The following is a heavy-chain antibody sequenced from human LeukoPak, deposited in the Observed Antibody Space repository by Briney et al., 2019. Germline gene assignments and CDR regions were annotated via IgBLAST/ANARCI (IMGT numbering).Heavy chain of an antibody. CDR2: ISYDGSNK. CDR1: GFTFSSYG. D-gene: IGHD2-2*01. CDR3: ATTAMVQVFDY. Sequence: GGSLRLSCAASGFTFSSYGMHWVRQAPGKGLEWVAVISYDGSNKYYADSVKGRFTISRGNSKNTLYLQMNSLRAEDTAVYYCATTAMVQVFDYWGQGTLVTVSS. J-gene: IGHJ4*02. V-gene: IGHV3-30*03.